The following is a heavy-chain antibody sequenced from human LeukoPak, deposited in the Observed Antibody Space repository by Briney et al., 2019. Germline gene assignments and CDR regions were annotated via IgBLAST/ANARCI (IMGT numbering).Heavy chain of an antibody. Sequence: GGSLRLSCAASGFTFSSYDMHWVRQATGKGLEWVSAIGTAGDTYYPGSVKGRFTISRESAKNSLYLQMNSLRAGDTAVYYCARGGPVGKWLQEKGASFDYWGQGTLVTVSS. CDR3: ARGGPVGKWLQEKGASFDY. D-gene: IGHD5-12*01. J-gene: IGHJ4*02. V-gene: IGHV3-13*01. CDR2: IGTAGDT. CDR1: GFTFSSYD.